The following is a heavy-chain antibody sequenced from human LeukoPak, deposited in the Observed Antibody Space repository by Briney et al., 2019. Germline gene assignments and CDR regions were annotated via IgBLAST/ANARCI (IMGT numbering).Heavy chain of an antibody. Sequence: APVKVSRKVSGYTLTEFSMHWVRQAPGKGLGWMGGFDPEDGETIYAQKFQGRVTMTEDTSTDTAYMELSSLRSEDTAVYYCATGITGTTLDYWGQGTLVTVSS. V-gene: IGHV1-24*01. CDR2: FDPEDGET. CDR1: GYTLTEFS. J-gene: IGHJ4*02. CDR3: ATGITGTTLDY. D-gene: IGHD1-7*01.